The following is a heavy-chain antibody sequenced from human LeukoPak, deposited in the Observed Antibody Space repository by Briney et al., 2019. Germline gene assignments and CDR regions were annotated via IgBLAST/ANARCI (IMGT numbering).Heavy chain of an antibody. CDR2: INPNSGGT. CDR1: GYTFTGYY. Sequence: GASVKVSCKASGYTFTGYYMHWVRQAPGQGLEWMGWINPNSGGTNYAQKFQGRVTMTRDTSISTAYMELSRLRSDDTAVYYCARGLERAAGAFDIWGQGTMVTVSS. V-gene: IGHV1-2*02. D-gene: IGHD5-24*01. J-gene: IGHJ3*02. CDR3: ARGLERAAGAFDI.